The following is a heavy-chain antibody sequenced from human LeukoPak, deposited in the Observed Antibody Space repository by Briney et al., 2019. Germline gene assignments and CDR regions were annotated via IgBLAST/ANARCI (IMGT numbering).Heavy chain of an antibody. Sequence: GGSLRLSCAASGFTFSYYWMHWVRQAPGKGLVWVSRISTDGSSTTYADSVRGRFTISRDNAKNTLFLQMNSLRAEDTAVYYCTGHHQAYSRTYWGQGTLVTVSS. J-gene: IGHJ4*02. D-gene: IGHD6-13*01. CDR1: GFTFSYYW. CDR3: TGHHQAYSRTY. V-gene: IGHV3-74*01. CDR2: ISTDGSST.